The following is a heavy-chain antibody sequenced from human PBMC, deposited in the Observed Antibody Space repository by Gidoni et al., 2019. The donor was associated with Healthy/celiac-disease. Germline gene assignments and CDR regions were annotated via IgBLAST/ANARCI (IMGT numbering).Heavy chain of an antibody. V-gene: IGHV4-39*01. J-gene: IGHJ4*02. D-gene: IGHD1-26*01. CDR3: ARHGVVGATRGGFDY. Sequence: QLQLQESGPGLVKPSETLSLTCTVSGGSISSSSYYWGWIRQPPGKGLEWIGSIYYSGSTYYNPSLKSRVTISVDTSKNQFSLKLSSVTAADTAVYYCARHGVVGATRGGFDYWGQGTLVTVSS. CDR2: IYYSGST. CDR1: GGSISSSSYY.